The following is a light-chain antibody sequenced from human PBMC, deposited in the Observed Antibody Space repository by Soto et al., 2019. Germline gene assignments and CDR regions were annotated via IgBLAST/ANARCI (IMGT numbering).Light chain of an antibody. CDR3: QEYDGAPIT. CDR2: AAS. J-gene: IGKJ5*01. V-gene: IGKV3-20*01. Sequence: EVVLTQSPGTLSLSPGERATLSCRASQTVTTSQLTWFQQKPGQAPRLLIYAASIRAAGIPDRFSGSGSGTDFTLTIARLEPEDFAVYYCQEYDGAPITFGLGTRLEIK. CDR1: QTVTTSQ.